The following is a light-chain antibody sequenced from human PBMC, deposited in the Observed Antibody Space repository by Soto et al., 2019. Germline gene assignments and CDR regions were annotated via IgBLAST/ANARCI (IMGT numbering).Light chain of an antibody. J-gene: IGKJ3*01. CDR1: QSISSH. Sequence: DIQMTQSPSSLSASVRDRITITCRASQSISSHLNWYQQKPGKAPNLLIYGASNLQSGVPSRFSGSGSGTDLTLTISSLQPEDFATYYCQQTYSTPFTFGPGTIVDIK. V-gene: IGKV1-39*01. CDR3: QQTYSTPFT. CDR2: GAS.